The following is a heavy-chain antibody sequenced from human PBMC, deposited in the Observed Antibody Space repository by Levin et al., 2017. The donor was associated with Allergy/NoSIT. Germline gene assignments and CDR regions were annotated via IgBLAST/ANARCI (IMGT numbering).Heavy chain of an antibody. D-gene: IGHD1-14*01. CDR1: GYSFSSYW. CDR2: IYPSDSDT. Sequence: GESLKISCKGSGYSFSSYWIGWVRQMPGKGLEWMGIIYPSDSDTRYSPSFRGQVTISVDKSISTAYLQWSSLKASDTATFYCARLRRSAVRNDAFEVWGQGTVVTVSS. J-gene: IGHJ3*01. V-gene: IGHV5-51*01. CDR3: ARLRRSAVRNDAFEV.